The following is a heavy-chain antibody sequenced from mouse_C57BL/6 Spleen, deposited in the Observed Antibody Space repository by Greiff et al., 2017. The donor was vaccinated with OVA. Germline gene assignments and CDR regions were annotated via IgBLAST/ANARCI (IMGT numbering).Heavy chain of an antibody. J-gene: IGHJ2*01. CDR2: ISSGSSTL. V-gene: IGHV5-17*01. D-gene: IGHD2-5*01. CDR3: ARQAIVTTRGYFDY. Sequence: EVQRVESGGGLVKPGGSLKLSCAASGFTFSDYGMHWVRQAPEKGLEWVAYISSGSSTLYYADTVKGRFTISRDNAKNTLFLQMTSLRSEDTAMYYCARQAIVTTRGYFDYWGQGTTLTVSS. CDR1: GFTFSDYG.